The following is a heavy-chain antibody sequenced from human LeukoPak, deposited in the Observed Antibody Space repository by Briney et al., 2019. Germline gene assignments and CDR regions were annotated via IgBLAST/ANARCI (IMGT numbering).Heavy chain of an antibody. CDR2: ISGSGGST. CDR3: AKYPYYYDSSGYYFPGAFDI. Sequence: GGSLRLSCAASGFTFSSYAMSWVRQAPGKGLEWVSAISGSGGSTYYADSAKGRFTISRDNSKNTLYLQMNSLRAEDTAVYYCAKYPYYYDSSGYYFPGAFDIWGQGTMVTVSS. J-gene: IGHJ3*02. CDR1: GFTFSSYA. D-gene: IGHD3-22*01. V-gene: IGHV3-23*01.